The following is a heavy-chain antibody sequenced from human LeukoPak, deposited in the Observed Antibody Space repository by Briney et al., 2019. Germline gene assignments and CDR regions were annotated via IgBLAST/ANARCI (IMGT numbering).Heavy chain of an antibody. CDR1: GGSFSGYY. CDR3: ARGSWYDPNRFDP. V-gene: IGHV4-34*01. J-gene: IGHJ5*02. Sequence: SETLSLTCAVYGGSFSGYYWSWIRQPLGKGLGWIGEINHSGSTNYNPSLKSRVTISVDTSKNRVSLKLSSATAADTAVYYCARGSWYDPNRFDPWGQGTLVTVFS. D-gene: IGHD6-13*01. CDR2: INHSGST.